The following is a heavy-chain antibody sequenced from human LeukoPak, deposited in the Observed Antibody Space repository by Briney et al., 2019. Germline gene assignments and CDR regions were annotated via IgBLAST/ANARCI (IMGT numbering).Heavy chain of an antibody. D-gene: IGHD3-22*01. V-gene: IGHV3-21*01. Sequence: PGGSLRLSCAASGFTFSSYSMNWVRQAPGKGLEWVSSISSSSSYVHYADSVKGRFTISRDNAKNSLYLQMNSLRAEDTAVYYCAREYYDSSGYQSYYFDYWGQGTLVTVSS. CDR2: ISSSSSYV. CDR1: GFTFSSYS. J-gene: IGHJ4*02. CDR3: AREYYDSSGYQSYYFDY.